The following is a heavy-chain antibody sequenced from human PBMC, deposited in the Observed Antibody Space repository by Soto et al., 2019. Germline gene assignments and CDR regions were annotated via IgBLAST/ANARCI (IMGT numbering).Heavy chain of an antibody. J-gene: IGHJ6*02. D-gene: IGHD1-7*01. Sequence: ASVKVSCKASGYTCTVYYMHCVRQAPLQWRDWMGWINPNSGGTNYAQKFQGRVTMTRDTSISTAYMELSRLRSDDTAVYYCARDYITGTTHLYYYYYGMDVWGQGTTVTVSS. V-gene: IGHV1-2*02. CDR1: GYTCTVYY. CDR2: INPNSGGT. CDR3: ARDYITGTTHLYYYYYGMDV.